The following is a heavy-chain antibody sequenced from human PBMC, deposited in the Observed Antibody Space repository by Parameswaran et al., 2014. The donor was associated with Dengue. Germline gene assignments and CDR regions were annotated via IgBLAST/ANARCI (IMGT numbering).Heavy chain of an antibody. J-gene: IGHJ6*03. D-gene: IGHD6-19*01. V-gene: IGHV3-7*01. CDR3: ATAGGGSGWPSFWYYYMDV. Sequence: VRQMPGKGLEWVATIEHDGSEKYYGDSVHGRFTISRGNAENSVYLQMNTLRVEDTAVYYCATAGGGSGWPSFWYYYMDVWGAGTTVTVSS. CDR2: IEHDGSEK.